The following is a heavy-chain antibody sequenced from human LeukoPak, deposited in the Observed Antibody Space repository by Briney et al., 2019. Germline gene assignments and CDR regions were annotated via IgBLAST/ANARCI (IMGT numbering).Heavy chain of an antibody. CDR3: SRDFNGRNDF. Sequence: GGSLRLSCAASGFTFSSYSMNWVRQAPGKGLEWVSRIKPDGSRTDYAESGKGRFTISRDNAKNTLPLQMNRLGDEATAVYSCSRDFNGRNDFWGQGTLVTVSS. J-gene: IGHJ4*02. CDR2: IKPDGSRT. V-gene: IGHV3-74*01. CDR1: GFTFSSYS. D-gene: IGHD1-14*01.